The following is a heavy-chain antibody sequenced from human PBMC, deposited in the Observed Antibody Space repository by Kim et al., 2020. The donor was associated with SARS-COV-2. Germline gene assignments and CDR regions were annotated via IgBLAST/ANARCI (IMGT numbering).Heavy chain of an antibody. CDR1: GFSFSAYY. Sequence: GGSLRLSCAASGFSFSAYYMHWIRQAPGEGLEWLSFIGTTSTYTKCADSVKGRFTISRDNAKNSVYLQMDGLRAEDTALYYCARPKGHGSGASCEGVVD. V-gene: IGHV3-11*03. J-gene: IGHJ3*02. D-gene: IGHD2-15*01. CDR3: ARPKGHGSGASCEGVVD. CDR2: IGTTSTYT.